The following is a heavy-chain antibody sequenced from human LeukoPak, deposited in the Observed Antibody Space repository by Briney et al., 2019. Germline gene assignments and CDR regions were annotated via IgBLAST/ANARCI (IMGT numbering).Heavy chain of an antibody. V-gene: IGHV4-59*01. CDR3: ARCLRYDFWSSYYPQPDYYYYMDV. CDR2: IYYSGST. D-gene: IGHD3-3*01. CDR1: GGSISSYY. Sequence: PSETPSLTCTVSGGSISSYYWSWIRQPPGKGLEWIGYIYYSGSTNYNPSLKSRVTISVDTSKNQFSLKLSSVTAADTAVYYCARCLRYDFWSSYYPQPDYYYYMDVWGKGTTVTVSS. J-gene: IGHJ6*03.